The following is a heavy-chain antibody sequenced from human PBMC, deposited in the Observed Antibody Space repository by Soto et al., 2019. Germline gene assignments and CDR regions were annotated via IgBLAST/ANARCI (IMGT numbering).Heavy chain of an antibody. V-gene: IGHV4-34*01. CDR1: GGSFSGYY. D-gene: IGHD7-27*01. Sequence: SETLSLTCAVYGGSFSGYYWSWIRQPPGKGLEWIGEINHSGSTNYNPSLKSRVTISVDTSKNQFSLKLSSVTAADTAVYYRARENWGSSYWGQGTLVTVSS. CDR2: INHSGST. J-gene: IGHJ4*02. CDR3: ARENWGSSY.